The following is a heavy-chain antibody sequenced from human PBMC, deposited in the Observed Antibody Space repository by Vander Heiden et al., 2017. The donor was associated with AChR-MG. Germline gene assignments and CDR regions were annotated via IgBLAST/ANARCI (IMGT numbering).Heavy chain of an antibody. CDR1: GGSFSGYY. Sequence: QVQLQQWGAGLLKPSETLSLTCAVYGGSFSGYYWSWTRQPPGKGLEWIGEINHSGSTNYNPSLKSRVTISVDTSKNQFSLKLSSVTAADTAVYYCARGRGYSYGYFYWFDPWGQGTLVTVSS. V-gene: IGHV4-34*01. J-gene: IGHJ5*02. CDR2: INHSGST. CDR3: ARGRGYSYGYFYWFDP. D-gene: IGHD5-18*01.